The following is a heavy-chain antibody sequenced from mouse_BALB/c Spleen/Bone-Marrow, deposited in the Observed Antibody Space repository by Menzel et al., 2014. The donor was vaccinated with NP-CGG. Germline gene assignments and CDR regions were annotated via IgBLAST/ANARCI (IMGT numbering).Heavy chain of an antibody. CDR1: GYTFTSYW. V-gene: IGHV1-7*01. D-gene: IGHD2-1*01. CDR3: ARSYGKNVDY. Sequence: VKLVESGAELAKPGAPVKMSCKASGYTFTSYWMHWVKPRPGQGLEWVGNINPSTGYTECNQKFKDKATLTADKSSSTAYMQLNSLTSEDSAVYYCARSYGKNVDYWGQGTTLTVSS. J-gene: IGHJ2*01. CDR2: INPSTGYT.